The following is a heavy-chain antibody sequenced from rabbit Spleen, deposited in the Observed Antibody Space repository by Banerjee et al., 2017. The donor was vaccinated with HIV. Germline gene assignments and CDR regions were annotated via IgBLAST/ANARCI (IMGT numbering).Heavy chain of an antibody. D-gene: IGHD6-1*01. J-gene: IGHJ4*01. CDR2: IGPSSGST. Sequence: QEQLVESGGGLVQPEGSLTLTCTASGFSFSSGYWLCWVRQAPGKGLEWIACIGPSSGSTYYANWAKGRFTISKTSSTTVTLQMTSLTAADTATYFCARYGNYATGDTFDLWGPGTLVTVS. CDR1: GFSFSSGYW. V-gene: IGHV1S45*01. CDR3: ARYGNYATGDTFDL.